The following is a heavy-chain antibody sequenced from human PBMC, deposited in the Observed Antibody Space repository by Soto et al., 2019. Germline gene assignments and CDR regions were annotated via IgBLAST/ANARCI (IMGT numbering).Heavy chain of an antibody. CDR3: ARHAGTVTREYYGMDV. D-gene: IGHD4-17*01. J-gene: IGHJ6*02. CDR1: GDSFTGFW. V-gene: IGHV5-51*01. CDR2: IYPRDSDI. Sequence: GESLKISCKVFGDSFTGFWIGWVRQMPGKGLEWVGSIYPRDSDIRYNPSFQGQVTISADRSTTTAYLQWSSLKASDTAMYYCARHAGTVTREYYGMDVWGQGTTVTVSS.